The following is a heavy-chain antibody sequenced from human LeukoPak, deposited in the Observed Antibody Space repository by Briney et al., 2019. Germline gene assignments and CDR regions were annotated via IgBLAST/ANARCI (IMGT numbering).Heavy chain of an antibody. CDR2: INHSGST. D-gene: IGHD6-6*01. V-gene: IGHV4-4*02. CDR3: ARRGRSIAARPVDY. CDR1: GGSISSSNW. J-gene: IGHJ4*02. Sequence: SGTLSLTCAVSGGSISSSNWWSWVRQPPGKGLEWIGEINHSGSTNYNPSLKSRVTISVDTSKNQFSLKLSSVTAADTAVYYCARRGRSIAARPVDYWGQGTLVTVSS.